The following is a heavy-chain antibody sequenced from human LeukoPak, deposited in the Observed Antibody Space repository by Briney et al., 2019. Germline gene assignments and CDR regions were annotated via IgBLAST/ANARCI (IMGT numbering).Heavy chain of an antibody. J-gene: IGHJ4*02. V-gene: IGHV3-30*18. CDR2: ISYDGSNK. Sequence: GGSLRLSCAASGFTFSSYGMHWVRQAPGKGLEWVAVISYDGSNKYYADSVKGRFTISRDNSKNTLYLQMNSLRAEDTAVYYCAKDRITFGGVIVWLGYFDYWGQGTLVTASS. D-gene: IGHD3-16*02. CDR3: AKDRITFGGVIVWLGYFDY. CDR1: GFTFSSYG.